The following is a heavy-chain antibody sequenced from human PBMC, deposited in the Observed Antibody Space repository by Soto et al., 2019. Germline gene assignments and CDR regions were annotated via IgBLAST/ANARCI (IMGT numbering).Heavy chain of an antibody. CDR2: ISSSSSYI. Sequence: GGSLRLSCAASGFTFSSYSMNWVRQAPGKGLEWVSSISSSSSYIYYADSVKGRFTISRDNAKNSLYLQMNSLRAEDTAVYYCASDDSSGYSFDYWGQGTLVTVSS. V-gene: IGHV3-21*01. D-gene: IGHD3-22*01. CDR1: GFTFSSYS. CDR3: ASDDSSGYSFDY. J-gene: IGHJ4*02.